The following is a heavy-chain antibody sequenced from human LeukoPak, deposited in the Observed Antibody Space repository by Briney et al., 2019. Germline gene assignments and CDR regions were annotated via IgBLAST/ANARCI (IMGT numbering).Heavy chain of an antibody. D-gene: IGHD6-6*01. J-gene: IGHJ4*02. CDR1: GFTFSSYG. V-gene: IGHV3-30*18. Sequence: GGSLRLSCAASGFTFSSYGMHWVRQAPGKGLEWVAVMSYDGSNKYYADSVKGRFTISRDNSKNTLYLQMNSLRAEDTAVYYCAKGVSFSSSSVADYWGQGTLVTVSS. CDR3: AKGVSFSSSSVADY. CDR2: MSYDGSNK.